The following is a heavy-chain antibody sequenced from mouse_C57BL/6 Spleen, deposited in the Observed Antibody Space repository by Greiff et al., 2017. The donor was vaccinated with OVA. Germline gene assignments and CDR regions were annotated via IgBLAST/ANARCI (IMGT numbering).Heavy chain of an antibody. CDR3: AYGTTVVGAMDY. Sequence: VQLKQSGPVLVKPGASVKMSCKASGYTFTDYYMNWVKQSHGKSLEWIGVINPYNGGTSYNQKFKGKATLTVDKSSSTAYMELNSLTSEDSAVYYCAYGTTVVGAMDYWGQGTSVTVSS. CDR2: INPYNGGT. J-gene: IGHJ4*01. CDR1: GYTFTDYY. V-gene: IGHV1-19*01. D-gene: IGHD1-1*01.